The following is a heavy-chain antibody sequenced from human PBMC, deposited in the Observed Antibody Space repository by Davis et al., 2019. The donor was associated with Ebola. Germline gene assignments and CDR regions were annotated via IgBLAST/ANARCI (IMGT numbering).Heavy chain of an antibody. CDR3: ARSSYTWYFSGMDV. V-gene: IGHV7-4-1*02. J-gene: IGHJ6*04. CDR1: GYTFSNYV. D-gene: IGHD2-2*01. CDR2: IDTNTGKP. Sequence: AASVKVSCKASGYTFSNYVINWVRQAPGQGLEWMGWIDTNTGKPAYAQGFSGRFVFSLDTSVSTAYLQITSLKAEDTAVYYCARSSYTWYFSGMDVWGKGTTVTVSS.